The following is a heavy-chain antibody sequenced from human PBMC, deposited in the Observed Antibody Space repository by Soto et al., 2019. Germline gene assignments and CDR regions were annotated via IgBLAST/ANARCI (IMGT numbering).Heavy chain of an antibody. Sequence: QVQLVQSGAEVKKPGASVKVSCKASGYTFTGYYMHWVRQAPGQGLEWMGWINPNSGGTNYAQKFQGWVTMTRDTSISTAYMELSRLRSDDTAVYYCARVTGSEGDYYYYGMDVWGQGTTDTVSS. CDR2: INPNSGGT. J-gene: IGHJ6*02. D-gene: IGHD1-20*01. CDR3: ARVTGSEGDYYYYGMDV. CDR1: GYTFTGYY. V-gene: IGHV1-2*04.